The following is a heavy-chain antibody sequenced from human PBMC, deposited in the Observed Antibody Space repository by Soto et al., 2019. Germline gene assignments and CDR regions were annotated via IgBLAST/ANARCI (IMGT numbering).Heavy chain of an antibody. D-gene: IGHD3-22*01. Sequence: QLQLQESGPGLVKPSETLSLTCTVSGGSISSSSYYWGWIRQPPGKGLEWIGSIYYSGSTYYNPSLKSRVTISVDTSKNQFSLKLSSVTAADPAVYYCARHVGSGYYLYYFDYWGQGTLVTVSS. CDR2: IYYSGST. V-gene: IGHV4-39*01. CDR1: GGSISSSSYY. J-gene: IGHJ4*02. CDR3: ARHVGSGYYLYYFDY.